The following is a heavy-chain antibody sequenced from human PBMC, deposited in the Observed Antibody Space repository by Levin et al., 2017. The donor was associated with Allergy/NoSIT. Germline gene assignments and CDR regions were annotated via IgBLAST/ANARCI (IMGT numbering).Heavy chain of an antibody. CDR2: ISSSGSTI. Sequence: GESLKISCAAYGFTFSDYYMSWIRQAPGKGLEWVSYISSSGSTIYYADSVKGRFTISRDNAKNSLYLQMNSLRAEDTAVYYCASGGFWSADAFDIWGQGTMVTVSS. V-gene: IGHV3-11*01. D-gene: IGHD3-3*01. J-gene: IGHJ3*02. CDR3: ASGGFWSADAFDI. CDR1: GFTFSDYY.